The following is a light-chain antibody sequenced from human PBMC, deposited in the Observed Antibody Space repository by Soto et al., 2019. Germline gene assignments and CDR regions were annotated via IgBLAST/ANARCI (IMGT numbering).Light chain of an antibody. Sequence: EVVLRQSPGSLSLSPGESATLSCRASQSVKTTYIAWYQQRPGQAPRLLIYGASNRATGIPDRFRGSGSGTDFTLTISRLEPEDSAVYYCQQYGNSPWTFGQGTRVEIK. V-gene: IGKV3-20*01. CDR1: QSVKTTY. CDR2: GAS. J-gene: IGKJ1*01. CDR3: QQYGNSPWT.